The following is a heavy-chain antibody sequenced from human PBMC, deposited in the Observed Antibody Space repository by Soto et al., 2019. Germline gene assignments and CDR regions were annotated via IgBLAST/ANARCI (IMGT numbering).Heavy chain of an antibody. CDR3: ARDYSTRDFWSGYPPNWFDP. Sequence: EVQLVESGGGLVKPGGSLRLSCAASGFTFSSYSMNWVRQAPGKGLEWVSSISSSSSYIYYAESVKGRFTISRDNAKNSLYLQMNSLRAEDTAVYYCARDYSTRDFWSGYPPNWFDPWGQGTLVTVSS. CDR2: ISSSSSYI. CDR1: GFTFSSYS. D-gene: IGHD3-3*01. V-gene: IGHV3-21*01. J-gene: IGHJ5*02.